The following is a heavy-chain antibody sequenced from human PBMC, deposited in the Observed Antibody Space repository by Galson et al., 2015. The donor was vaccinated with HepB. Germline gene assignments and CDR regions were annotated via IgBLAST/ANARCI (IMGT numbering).Heavy chain of an antibody. CDR1: GYTFGLYS. V-gene: IGHV1-3*01. CDR2: VNAGNGYT. D-gene: IGHD3-22*01. Sequence: SVKVSCKASGYTFGLYSIHWVRQAPGQGLEWMGWVNAGNGYTASSEKFQGRVSITTDTSASTAYMELSSLRSEDTAIYYCARASYYYDSSGFYYWGQGTLVSVSS. J-gene: IGHJ4*02. CDR3: ARASYYYDSSGFYY.